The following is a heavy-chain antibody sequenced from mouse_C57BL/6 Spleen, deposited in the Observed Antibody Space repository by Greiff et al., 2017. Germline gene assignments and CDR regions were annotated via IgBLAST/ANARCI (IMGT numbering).Heavy chain of an antibody. J-gene: IGHJ1*03. D-gene: IGHD1-1*01. V-gene: IGHV1-64*01. Sequence: QVQLKQPGAELVKPGASVKLSCKASGYTFTSYWMHWVKQRPGQGLEWIGMIHPNSGSTNYNEKFKSKATLTVDKSSGTAYMQLSSLTSADSAVYYCARSWYGNSRWYFDVWGTGTTVTVSS. CDR2: IHPNSGST. CDR1: GYTFTSYW. CDR3: ARSWYGNSRWYFDV.